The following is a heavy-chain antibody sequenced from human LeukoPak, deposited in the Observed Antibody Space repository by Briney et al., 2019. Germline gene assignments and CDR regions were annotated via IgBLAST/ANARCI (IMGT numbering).Heavy chain of an antibody. CDR1: GFTFGDSA. J-gene: IGHJ4*02. V-gene: IGHV3-73*01. CDR2: IRSKGKNYAT. Sequence: PPGGSLRLSCAASGFTFGDSAIHWVRQASGKGLEWVGRIRSKGKNYATAYAASVNGRFTISRDDANNTASLQMNGLKTEDTAVYYCTHNSGDNRDYWGQGTLVTVSS. CDR3: THNSGDNRDY. D-gene: IGHD4-17*01.